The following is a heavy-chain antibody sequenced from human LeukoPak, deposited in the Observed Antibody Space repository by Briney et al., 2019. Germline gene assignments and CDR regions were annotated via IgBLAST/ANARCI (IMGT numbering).Heavy chain of an antibody. CDR2: ISSGSTYI. J-gene: IGHJ3*02. Sequence: GGSLTLSCAASRFSFSSYGMNWVRQAPGKGLEWVSSISSGSTYIYYADSVKGRFTISRDNAKNSLFLQMNSLRAEDTAVYYCARDRESWYSVSRTFDIWGQGTMVTVSS. CDR3: ARDRESWYSVSRTFDI. V-gene: IGHV3-21*01. CDR1: RFSFSSYG. D-gene: IGHD6-13*01.